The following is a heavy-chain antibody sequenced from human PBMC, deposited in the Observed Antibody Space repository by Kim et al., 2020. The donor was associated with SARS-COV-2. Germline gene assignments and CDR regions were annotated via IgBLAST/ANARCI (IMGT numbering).Heavy chain of an antibody. V-gene: IGHV3-7*01. CDR2: K. J-gene: IGHJ4*02. D-gene: IGHD6-19*01. Sequence: KYYVDSVKGRFTISRDNAKNSLYLQMNSLRAEDTAVYYCASTPPSDWNFDYWGQGTLVTVSS. CDR3: ASTPPSDWNFDY.